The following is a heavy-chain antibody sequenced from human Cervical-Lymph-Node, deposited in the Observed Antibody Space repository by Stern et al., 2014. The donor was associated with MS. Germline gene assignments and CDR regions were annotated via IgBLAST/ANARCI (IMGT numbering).Heavy chain of an antibody. V-gene: IGHV1-58*02. CDR2: IVVGSGKT. CDR3: AAYSGGDHSQPLDP. Sequence: QLVESGPEVKKPGTSVKVSCKASGFTFITSSMHWVRQARGQRLEWMGWIVVGSGKTHFAQKFQERVAITRDVSTSTVYMELSGLRSEDTAFYYCAAYSGGDHSQPLDPWGQGTLVTVSS. J-gene: IGHJ5*02. D-gene: IGHD5-12*01. CDR1: GFTFITSS.